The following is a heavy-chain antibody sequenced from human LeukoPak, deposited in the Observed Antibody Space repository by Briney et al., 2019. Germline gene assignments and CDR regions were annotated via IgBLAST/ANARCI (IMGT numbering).Heavy chain of an antibody. CDR2: IHPSGST. J-gene: IGHJ4*02. CDR3: ARGPPPDFDY. V-gene: IGHV4-4*07. Sequence: PLETLSLTCTVSGDSISSYYWSWIRQPAGKGLEWIGRIHPSGSTNYNPSLKSRLTLSVDTSKNQLSLKLSSVTAADTAVYYCARGPPPDFDYWGRGTLVTVSS. CDR1: GDSISSYY.